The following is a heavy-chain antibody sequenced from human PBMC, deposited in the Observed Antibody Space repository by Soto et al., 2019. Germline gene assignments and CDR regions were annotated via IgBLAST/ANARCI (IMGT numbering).Heavy chain of an antibody. CDR3: ARSADTAPHSSSWYSPRSYYYGMDV. D-gene: IGHD6-13*01. CDR2: ISSSSSYT. CDR1: GFTFSDYY. Sequence: GGSLRLSCAASGFTFSDYYMSWIRQAPGKGLEWVSYISSSSSYTNYADSVKGRFTISRDNAKNSLYLQMNRLRAEDTAVYYCARSADTAPHSSSWYSPRSYYYGMDVWGQGTTVTVSS. V-gene: IGHV3-11*06. J-gene: IGHJ6*02.